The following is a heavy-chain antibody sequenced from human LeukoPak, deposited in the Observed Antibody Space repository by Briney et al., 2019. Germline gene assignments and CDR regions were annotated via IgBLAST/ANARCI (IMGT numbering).Heavy chain of an antibody. CDR1: GDSISNDY. CDR2: IYSSGSI. J-gene: IGHJ5*02. V-gene: IGHV4-4*07. Sequence: SETLSLTCSVSGDSISNDYWSWIRQPAGKGLEWIGRIYSSGSINYNPSLKSRVTISVDTSKNQFSLKLSSVTAADTAVYYCARDRGSSVVAFWFDPWGPGTLVTVSS. D-gene: IGHD6-6*01. CDR3: ARDRGSSVVAFWFDP.